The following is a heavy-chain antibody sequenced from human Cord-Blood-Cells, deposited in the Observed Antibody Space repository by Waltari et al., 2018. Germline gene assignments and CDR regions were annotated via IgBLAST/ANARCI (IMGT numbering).Heavy chain of an antibody. CDR3: ARSRLTNIVVVPAAFDAFDI. CDR1: GGTFSSYA. J-gene: IGHJ3*02. CDR2: IIPIFGTA. V-gene: IGHV1-69*01. Sequence: EVKKPGSSVKVSCKASGGTFSSYAISWVRQDPGQGLEWMGGIIPIFGTANYAQKFQGRVTITADESTSTAYMELSSLRSEDTAVYYCARSRLTNIVVVPAAFDAFDIWGQGTMVTVSS. D-gene: IGHD2-2*01.